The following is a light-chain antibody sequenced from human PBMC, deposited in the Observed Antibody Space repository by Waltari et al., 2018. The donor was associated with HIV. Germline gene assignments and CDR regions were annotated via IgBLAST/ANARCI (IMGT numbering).Light chain of an antibody. CDR2: EVR. CDR1: SDDIGRSKY. Sequence: QSALTQPASVSGSPGQSLSISCTGTSDDIGRSKYVSWYTQPQGKVPNLILFEVRTRPSGVSNRFSGSKSDNTASLSISGLQAEDEAAYYCSSYTNTNTLILGGGTRLTVL. J-gene: IGLJ2*01. V-gene: IGLV2-14*01. CDR3: SSYTNTNTLI.